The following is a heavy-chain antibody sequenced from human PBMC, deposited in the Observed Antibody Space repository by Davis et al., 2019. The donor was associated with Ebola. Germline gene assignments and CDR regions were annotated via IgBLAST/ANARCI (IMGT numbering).Heavy chain of an antibody. CDR3: ARDLAYCGGDCLP. Sequence: AASVKVSCKASGGTFSSYAISWVRQAPGQGLEWMGGIIPIFGTANYAQKFQGRVTITADKSTSTVYMELSSLRSEDTAVYYCARDLAYCGGDCLPWGQGTLVTVSS. CDR1: GGTFSSYA. V-gene: IGHV1-69*06. CDR2: IIPIFGTA. D-gene: IGHD2-21*01. J-gene: IGHJ4*02.